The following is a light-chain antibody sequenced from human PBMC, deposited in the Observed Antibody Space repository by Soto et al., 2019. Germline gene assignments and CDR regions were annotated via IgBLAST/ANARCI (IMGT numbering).Light chain of an antibody. J-gene: IGLJ3*02. V-gene: IGLV2-14*01. CDR2: GVS. Sequence: QSALTQPASVSGSPGQSITISCTGTSSDVGGYNYVSWYQQHPGKAPKLMIYGVSYRPSGVSNRFSGSKSGNTASLTISGLQAEDEADYYCAAWDDSLSGWVFGGGTKLTVL. CDR1: SSDVGGYNY. CDR3: AAWDDSLSGWV.